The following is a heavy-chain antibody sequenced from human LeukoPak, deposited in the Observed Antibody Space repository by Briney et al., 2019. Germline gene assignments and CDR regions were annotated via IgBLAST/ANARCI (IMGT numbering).Heavy chain of an antibody. CDR3: ARSPSIAVDPGAFDI. Sequence: SVKVSCKASGGTFSSYAISWVRQAPGQGLEWMGGIIPIFGTANYAQKFQGRVTITADESTSTAYMEPSSLRSEDTAVYYCARSPSIAVDPGAFDIWGQGQWSPSLQ. J-gene: IGHJ3*02. CDR2: IIPIFGTA. CDR1: GGTFSSYA. V-gene: IGHV1-69*13. D-gene: IGHD6-19*01.